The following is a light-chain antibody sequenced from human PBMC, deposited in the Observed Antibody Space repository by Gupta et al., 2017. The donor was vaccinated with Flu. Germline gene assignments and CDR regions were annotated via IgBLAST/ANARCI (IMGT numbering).Light chain of an antibody. J-gene: IGLJ1*01. V-gene: IGLV1-40*01. CDR3: QSYDSSLIGYV. CDR2: GNN. Sequence: QSVLTQPPSVSGPPGQRVTISCTGSSSNLGTVYDVHWYQHLPGTAPKLLIYGNNNRPSGVPDRFSGSKSGTSASLAITGLQAEDEADYYCQSYDSSLIGYVFGTGTKATVL. CDR1: SSNLGTVYD.